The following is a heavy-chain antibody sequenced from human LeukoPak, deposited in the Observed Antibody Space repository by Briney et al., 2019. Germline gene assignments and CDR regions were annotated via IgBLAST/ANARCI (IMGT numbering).Heavy chain of an antibody. Sequence: PSETLSLTCTVSGGSISSSRKYWGWIRQPPGKGLEWIGTIYYSGSTYYNPSLKSRVTISVDRSKNQFSLKLSSVTAADTAVYYCAREFGADGIAAAGFFDYWGQGTLVTVSS. CDR2: IYYSGST. D-gene: IGHD6-13*01. CDR3: AREFGADGIAAAGFFDY. CDR1: GGSISSSRKY. J-gene: IGHJ4*02. V-gene: IGHV4-39*07.